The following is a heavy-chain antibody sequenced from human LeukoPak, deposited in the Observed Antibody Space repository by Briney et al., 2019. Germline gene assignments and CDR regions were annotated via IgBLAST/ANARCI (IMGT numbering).Heavy chain of an antibody. V-gene: IGHV4-38-2*01. D-gene: IGHD3-10*01. CDR3: ARLTPGKNWFDP. J-gene: IGHJ5*02. Sequence: SETLSLTCAVSGYSINSAYYWGWVRQPPGKGLEWIASMYHSGITYYNSSLKSRATISVDTSKNQFSLKLNSVTAADTSVYYCARLTPGKNWFDPWGHGTLVTVSS. CDR2: MYHSGIT. CDR1: GYSINSAYY.